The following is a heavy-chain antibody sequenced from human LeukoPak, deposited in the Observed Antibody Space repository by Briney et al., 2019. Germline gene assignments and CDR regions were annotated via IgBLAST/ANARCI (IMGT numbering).Heavy chain of an antibody. CDR2: IYHSGST. J-gene: IGHJ4*02. CDR1: GGSISSYY. V-gene: IGHV4-59*12. Sequence: SETLSLTCTVSGGSISSYYWSWIRQPPGKGLEWIGEIYHSGSTNYNPSLKSRVTISVDKSKNQFSLKLSSVTAADTAVYYCARDSRDGYKGYYFDYWGQGTLVTVSS. CDR3: ARDSRDGYKGYYFDY. D-gene: IGHD5-24*01.